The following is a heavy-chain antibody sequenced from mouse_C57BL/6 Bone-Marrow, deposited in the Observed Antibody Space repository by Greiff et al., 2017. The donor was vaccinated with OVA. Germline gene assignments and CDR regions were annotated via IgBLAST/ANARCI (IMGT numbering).Heavy chain of an antibody. Sequence: QVQLQQPGAELVMPGASVKLSCKASGYTFTSYWMHWVKQRPGQGLEWIGEIDPSDSYTNYNQKFKGKATLTVDTSSSTAYMQLSSLTSEDSAVYYGARDYYGSYYFDYWGQGTTLTVSS. D-gene: IGHD1-1*01. CDR1: GYTFTSYW. CDR2: IDPSDSYT. V-gene: IGHV1-69*01. CDR3: ARDYYGSYYFDY. J-gene: IGHJ2*01.